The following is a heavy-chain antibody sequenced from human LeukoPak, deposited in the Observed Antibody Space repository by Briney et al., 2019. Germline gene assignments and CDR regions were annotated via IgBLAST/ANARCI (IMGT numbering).Heavy chain of an antibody. D-gene: IGHD2/OR15-2a*01. Sequence: SETLSLTCAVYGGSFSGYYWSWIRQPPGKGLEWIGEINHSGSTNYNPSPKSRVTISVDTSKNQFSLKLSSVTAADTAVYYCAREEYWNYYYGMDVWGQGTTVTVSS. CDR2: INHSGST. J-gene: IGHJ6*02. CDR1: GGSFSGYY. V-gene: IGHV4-34*01. CDR3: AREEYWNYYYGMDV.